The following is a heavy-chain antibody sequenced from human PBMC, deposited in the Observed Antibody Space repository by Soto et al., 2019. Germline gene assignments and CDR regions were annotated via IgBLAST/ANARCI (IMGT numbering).Heavy chain of an antibody. J-gene: IGHJ6*02. D-gene: IGHD2-21*02. CDR2: IPQDGVDG. CDR1: GFIFSTSV. Sequence: VGSLRLSCAASGFIFSTSVMHWVRQAPGKGLEWVAKIPQDGVDGHYADSVKGRFIISRDNGKNSLHLQLNNLRAEDTAVYYCARDHLILPAHDFFYGSDVWGRGATVTVSS. CDR3: ARDHLILPAHDFFYGSDV. V-gene: IGHV3-7*03.